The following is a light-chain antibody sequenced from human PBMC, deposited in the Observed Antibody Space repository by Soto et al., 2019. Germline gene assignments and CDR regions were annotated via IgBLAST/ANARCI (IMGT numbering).Light chain of an antibody. J-gene: IGKJ1*01. CDR3: QQYANTPRL. Sequence: EIVLTQSPGTLSFSPGERPTLPCRASRTVGKNYFAWYQQKPGQAPRLLIYGASSRVTGIPDRFSGSGSGTEFTLTISRLEPEDFAFYYCQQYANTPRLFGQGTKVEIK. CDR1: RTVGKNY. V-gene: IGKV3-20*01. CDR2: GAS.